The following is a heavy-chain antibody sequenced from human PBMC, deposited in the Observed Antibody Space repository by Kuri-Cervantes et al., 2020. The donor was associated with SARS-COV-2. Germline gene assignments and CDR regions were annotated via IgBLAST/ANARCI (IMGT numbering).Heavy chain of an antibody. D-gene: IGHD3-10*01. J-gene: IGHJ2*01. V-gene: IGHV1-46*03. Sequence: ASVKVSCKAFGYTFTSYYMHWVRQAPGQGLEWMGIINPSGGSTSYAQKFQGRVTMTRDTSTSTVYMELSSLRSEDTAVYYCARSAAYYGSVDWYFDLWGRGTLVTVSS. CDR2: INPSGGST. CDR1: GYTFTSYY. CDR3: ARSAAYYGSVDWYFDL.